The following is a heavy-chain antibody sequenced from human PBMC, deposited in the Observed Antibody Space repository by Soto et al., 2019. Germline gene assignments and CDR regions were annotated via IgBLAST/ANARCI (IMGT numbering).Heavy chain of an antibody. CDR3: XKXGPITNWYFDY. Sequence: QVQLVESGGGVVQPGRSLRLSCAASGFTFSNYGMHWVRQAPGKGLEWVIVISYDGNVAYYADSVKGRFTISRDNSKXXXXXXXXXXXXXXXXXXXXXKXGPITNWYFDYWGQGTLVTVSS. CDR1: GFTFSNYG. CDR2: ISYDGNVA. D-gene: IGHD1-1*01. V-gene: IGHV3-30*03. J-gene: IGHJ4*02.